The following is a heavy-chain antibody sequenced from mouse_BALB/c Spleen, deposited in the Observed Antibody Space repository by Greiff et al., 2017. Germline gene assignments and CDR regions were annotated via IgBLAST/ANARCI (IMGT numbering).Heavy chain of an antibody. J-gene: IGHJ4*01. D-gene: IGHD1-1*02. CDR1: GFSLTSYG. CDR3: ARNGGNHYYAMDY. V-gene: IGHV2-4-1*01. Sequence: VHLVESGPGLVQPSQSLSITCTVSGFSLTSYGVHWVRQSPGKGLEWLGVIWSGGSTDYNAAFISRLSISKDNSKSQVFFKMNSLQADDTAIYYCARNGGNHYYAMDYWGQGTSVTVSS. CDR2: IWSGGST.